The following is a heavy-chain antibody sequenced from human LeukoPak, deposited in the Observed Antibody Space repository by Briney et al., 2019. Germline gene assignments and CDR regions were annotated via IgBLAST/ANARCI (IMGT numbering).Heavy chain of an antibody. J-gene: IGHJ3*02. CDR3: ARAIRGRGYDDAFDI. D-gene: IGHD3-22*01. Sequence: PGGSLRLSCAASGFTFSHYWMSWVRQAPGKGLEWVANIKQDGSEKYYVDSMKGRFTISRDNAKNSLYLQMNSLRAEDTAVYYCARAIRGRGYDDAFDIWGQGTMVTVSP. CDR2: IKQDGSEK. V-gene: IGHV3-7*01. CDR1: GFTFSHYW.